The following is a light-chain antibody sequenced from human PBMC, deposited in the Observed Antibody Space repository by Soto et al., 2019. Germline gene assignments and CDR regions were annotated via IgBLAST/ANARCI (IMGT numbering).Light chain of an antibody. V-gene: IGKV1-5*03. CDR2: KAS. CDR3: QQYNSYST. J-gene: IGKJ1*01. CDR1: QSISSW. Sequence: DIQMTQSPSTLSASVGDKVTITCRASQSISSWLAWYQQKPGKAPKLLIYKASSLEIGVPSRFSGSGSGTAFTLTISSLQPDDFATYYCQQYNSYSTFGQGTKVEIK.